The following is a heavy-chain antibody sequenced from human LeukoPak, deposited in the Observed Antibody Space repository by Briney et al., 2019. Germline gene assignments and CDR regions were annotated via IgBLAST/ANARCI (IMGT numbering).Heavy chain of an antibody. CDR2: IISSGSTI. J-gene: IGHJ4*02. CDR3: AAYGDYHY. CDR1: GFTFSSYS. D-gene: IGHD4-17*01. Sequence: GGSLRLSCAASGFTFSSYSMNWVRQAPGKGLEWVSYIISSGSTISYADSVKGRFTISRDNAKNSLFLQMNSLRAEDTAVYYCAAYGDYHYWGQGTLVTVSS. V-gene: IGHV3-48*01.